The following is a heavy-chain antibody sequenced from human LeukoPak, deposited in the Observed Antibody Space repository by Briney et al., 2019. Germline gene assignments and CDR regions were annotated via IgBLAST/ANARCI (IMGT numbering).Heavy chain of an antibody. D-gene: IGHD6-13*01. CDR2: IIPIFGTA. CDR1: GGTFSSYA. Sequence: ASVKVSCKASGGTFSSYAISWVRQAPGQGLEWMGRIIPIFGTANYAQKFQGRVTITTDESTSTAYMELSSLRSEDTAVYYCARPGGVSSSWYGQFDYWGQGTLVTVSS. V-gene: IGHV1-69*05. J-gene: IGHJ4*02. CDR3: ARPGGVSSSWYGQFDY.